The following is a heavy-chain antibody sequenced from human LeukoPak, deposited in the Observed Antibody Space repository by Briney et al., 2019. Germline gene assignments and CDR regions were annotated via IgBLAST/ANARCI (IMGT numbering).Heavy chain of an antibody. CDR1: GYTLTSYY. V-gene: IGHV1-46*01. CDR3: AGRIAVAGTVFN. J-gene: IGHJ4*02. CDR2: INPGGGST. D-gene: IGHD6-19*01. Sequence: GAAVKVSCKASGYTLTSYYMHWVRPAPRQGGEWGGIINPGGGSTSYAQKIQGRVTMPTETSTSTAYMDLSSLSSEDTAVYYCAGRIAVAGTVFNWGQGTLVTVSS.